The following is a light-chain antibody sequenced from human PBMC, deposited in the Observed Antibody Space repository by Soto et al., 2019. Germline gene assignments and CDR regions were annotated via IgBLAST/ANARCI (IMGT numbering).Light chain of an antibody. Sequence: DIQMTQSPSSLSASVGDRVTITCQASQDITNYLIWFQQKPGRAPKLLIFDVSKLETGVPSRFSGSGSGTDFTFTISSLQPEDTATYYCQQHHNLPYTFGQGTKLEI. CDR2: DVS. CDR3: QQHHNLPYT. V-gene: IGKV1-33*01. J-gene: IGKJ2*01. CDR1: QDITNY.